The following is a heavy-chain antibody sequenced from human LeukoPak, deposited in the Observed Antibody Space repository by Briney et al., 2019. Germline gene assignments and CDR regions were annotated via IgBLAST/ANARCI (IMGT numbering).Heavy chain of an antibody. Sequence: GGSLRLSCAASGFTFSNAWMSWVRQAPGKGLEWVGRIKSKTDGGTTDYAAPVKGRFTISRDDSKNTLYLQMNSLKTEDTAVYYCTTDLQQWRHQGVDYWGQGTLVTVSS. J-gene: IGHJ4*02. CDR1: GFTFSNAW. D-gene: IGHD6-19*01. V-gene: IGHV3-15*01. CDR3: TTDLQQWRHQGVDY. CDR2: IKSKTDGGTT.